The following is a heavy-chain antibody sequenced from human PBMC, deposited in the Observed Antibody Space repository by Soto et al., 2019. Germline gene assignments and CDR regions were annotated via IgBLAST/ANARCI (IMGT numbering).Heavy chain of an antibody. Sequence: SETLSLTCAVYGGSFSGYYWSWIRQPPGKGLEWIGEINHSGSTNYNPSLKSRVTISVDTSKNQFSLKLSSVTAADTAVYYCARSYCTKGVCYSVFGYFDYWGQGTLVTVSS. J-gene: IGHJ4*02. CDR2: INHSGST. D-gene: IGHD2-8*01. CDR1: GGSFSGYY. V-gene: IGHV4-34*01. CDR3: ARSYCTKGVCYSVFGYFDY.